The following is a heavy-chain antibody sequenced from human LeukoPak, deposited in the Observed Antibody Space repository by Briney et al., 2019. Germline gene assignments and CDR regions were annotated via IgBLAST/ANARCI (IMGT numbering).Heavy chain of an antibody. CDR3: VSGYRRWGFDY. V-gene: IGHV3-30*02. D-gene: IGHD5-12*01. J-gene: IGHJ4*02. CDR1: GFTFSRYG. Sequence: GGSLRLPCAASGFTFSRYGMHWVQQASAKGLEGVAFKRYHGSNKYYADSVKGRFTISRDNSNNTLYLQMNSLRAEDTAVYYCVSGYRRWGFDYWGQGTLVTVSS. CDR2: KRYHGSNK.